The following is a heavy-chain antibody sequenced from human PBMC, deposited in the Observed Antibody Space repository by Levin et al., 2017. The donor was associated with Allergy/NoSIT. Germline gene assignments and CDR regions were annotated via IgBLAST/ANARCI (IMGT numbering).Heavy chain of an antibody. J-gene: IGHJ4*02. CDR1: GHTFTDYF. Sequence: GESLKISCKGSGHTFTDYFFHWVRQAPGQGLEWMAIINPSEGSTTYAQRFQGRVTVTRDTSTSTVYMELSSLRSEDTAFYYCARELGYCSGDRCYSPLYYFDSWGQGTLVTVSS. V-gene: IGHV1-46*01. CDR3: ARELGYCSGDRCYSPLYYFDS. D-gene: IGHD2-15*01. CDR2: INPSEGST.